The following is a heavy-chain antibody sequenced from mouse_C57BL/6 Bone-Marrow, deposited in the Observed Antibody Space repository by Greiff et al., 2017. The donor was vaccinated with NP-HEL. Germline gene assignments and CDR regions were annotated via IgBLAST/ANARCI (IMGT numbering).Heavy chain of an antibody. V-gene: IGHV1-54*01. Sequence: VQVVESGAELVRPGTSVKVSCKASGYAFTNYLIEWVKQRPGQGLEWIGVINPGSGGTNYNEKFKGKGTLTADKSSSTAYMQRSSLTSEDSAVYFCARGGNFDYWGQGTTLTVSS. J-gene: IGHJ2*01. CDR2: INPGSGGT. CDR3: ARGGNFDY. CDR1: GYAFTNYL.